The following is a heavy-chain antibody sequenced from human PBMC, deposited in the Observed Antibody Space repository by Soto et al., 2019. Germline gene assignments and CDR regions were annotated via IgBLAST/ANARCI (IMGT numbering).Heavy chain of an antibody. CDR3: ARSGVVPATDKYFQH. CDR1: GFTFSSYS. D-gene: IGHD2-15*01. J-gene: IGHJ1*01. Sequence: GGSLRLSCAASGFTFSSYSMHWVRQAPGKGLEWVASISSSSSSISYADSVKGRFTISRANAKNSLYLQMNSLRAEDTAVYYCARSGVVPATDKYFQHWGQGTLVTVSS. CDR2: ISSSSSSI. V-gene: IGHV3-21*01.